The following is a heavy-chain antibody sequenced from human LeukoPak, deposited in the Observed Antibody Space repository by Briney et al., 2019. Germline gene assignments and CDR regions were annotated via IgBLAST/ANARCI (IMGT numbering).Heavy chain of an antibody. D-gene: IGHD5-24*01. Sequence: GGSLRLSCAVSGFTFSTYEMNWVRQAPGKGLEWVSYISRSGITKYYADSVKGRFTVSRDNAKNSLYLQMNSLRAEDTAVYYCARDAKEETATMGEGWFDPWGQGTLVTVSS. CDR2: ISRSGITK. CDR1: GFTFSTYE. CDR3: ARDAKEETATMGEGWFDP. J-gene: IGHJ5*02. V-gene: IGHV3-48*03.